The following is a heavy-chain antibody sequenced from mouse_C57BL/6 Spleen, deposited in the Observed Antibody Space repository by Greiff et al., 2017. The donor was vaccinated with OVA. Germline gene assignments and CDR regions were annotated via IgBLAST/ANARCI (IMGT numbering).Heavy chain of an antibody. CDR3: ARTYYYDYDTYYFDD. V-gene: IGHV14-2*01. D-gene: IGHD2-4*01. Sequence: EVQLQQSGAELVKPGASVKLSCTASGFNIKDYYMHWVKQRTEQGLEWIGRIDPEDGETKYAPKFQGKATITADTTSNTTYLQLNSLTSEDTAVYYCARTYYYDYDTYYFDDWGQGTTLTVSS. CDR2: IDPEDGET. J-gene: IGHJ2*01. CDR1: GFNIKDYY.